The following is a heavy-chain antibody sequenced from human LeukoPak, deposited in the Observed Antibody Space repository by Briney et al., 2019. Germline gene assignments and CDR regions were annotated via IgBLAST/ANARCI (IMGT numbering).Heavy chain of an antibody. Sequence: SETLSLTCTVSGYSISSGYYWGWTRQPPGKGLEWIGSIYHSGSTYYNPSLKSRVTISVDTSKNQFSLKLSSVTAADTAVYYCARDGIQLWYDYYYYMDVWGKGTTVTVSS. V-gene: IGHV4-38-2*02. J-gene: IGHJ6*03. CDR1: GYSISSGYY. D-gene: IGHD5-18*01. CDR2: IYHSGST. CDR3: ARDGIQLWYDYYYYMDV.